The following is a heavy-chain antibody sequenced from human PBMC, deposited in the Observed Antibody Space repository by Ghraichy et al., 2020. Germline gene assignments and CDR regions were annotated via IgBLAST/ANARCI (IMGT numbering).Heavy chain of an antibody. CDR3: ARVIVRSGYDWGY. CDR1: GYTFTGYY. Sequence: ASVKVSCKASGYTFTGYYMHWVRQAPGQGLEWMGWINPNSGGTNYAQKFQGRVTMTRDTSISTAYMELSRLRSDDTAVYYCARVIVRSGYDWGYWGQGTLVTVSS. V-gene: IGHV1-2*02. D-gene: IGHD5-12*01. CDR2: INPNSGGT. J-gene: IGHJ4*02.